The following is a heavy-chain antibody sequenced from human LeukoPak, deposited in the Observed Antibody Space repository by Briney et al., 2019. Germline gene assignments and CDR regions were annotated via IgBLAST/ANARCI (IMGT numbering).Heavy chain of an antibody. Sequence: PSETLSLTCTVSGGSISSYYWSWIRQPPGKGLEWIGYIYDSGSTNSNPSLKSRVIISIDTSKNQFSLKLSSVTAADTAVYYCARRDEEMVTITWGQGTLVTVSS. CDR1: GGSISSYY. CDR3: ARRDEEMVTIT. V-gene: IGHV4-59*08. CDR2: IYDSGST. D-gene: IGHD5-18*01. J-gene: IGHJ4*01.